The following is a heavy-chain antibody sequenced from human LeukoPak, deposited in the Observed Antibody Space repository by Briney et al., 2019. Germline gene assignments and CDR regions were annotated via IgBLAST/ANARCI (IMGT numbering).Heavy chain of an antibody. D-gene: IGHD2-2*01. Sequence: GGSLRLSCAASGFTFSSYWMSWVRQAPGKGLEWVANIKQDGSEKYYVDSVKGRFTISRDNAKNSLYLQKNSLRAEDTAVYYCASVPAAMGNWFDPWGQGTLVTVSS. CDR2: IKQDGSEK. J-gene: IGHJ5*02. V-gene: IGHV3-7*01. CDR1: GFTFSSYW. CDR3: ASVPAAMGNWFDP.